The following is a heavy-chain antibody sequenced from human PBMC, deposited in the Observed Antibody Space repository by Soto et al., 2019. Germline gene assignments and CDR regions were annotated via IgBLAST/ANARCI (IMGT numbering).Heavy chain of an antibody. CDR1: GGSISPYY. J-gene: IGHJ4*02. CDR2: ISHSGSI. D-gene: IGHD7-27*01. Sequence: QVQLQESGPGLVKPSETLSLTCTVSGGSISPYYWSWIRQSPGKGVEWIGYISHSGSIDYNPSLKRRVAISMDTSKTQVGRKGSSGTAADTAVDYGARGGGPNWGFFIYWGQGTVVAVSA. V-gene: IGHV4-4*09. CDR3: ARGGGPNWGFFIY.